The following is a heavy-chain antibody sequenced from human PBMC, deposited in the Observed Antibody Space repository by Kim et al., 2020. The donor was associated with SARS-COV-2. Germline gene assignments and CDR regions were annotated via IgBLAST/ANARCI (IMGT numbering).Heavy chain of an antibody. J-gene: IGHJ4*02. V-gene: IGHV3-30*18. CDR2: ISYDGSNK. Sequence: GGSLRLSCAASGFTFSSYGMHWVRQAPGKGLEWVAGISYDGSNKDYADTVKGRFTISRDNSKNTLYLQMNSLRAEDTAVYYCAKDILGIAAAGVDYWGKGTLVTVSS. CDR1: GFTFSSYG. D-gene: IGHD6-13*01. CDR3: AKDILGIAAAGVDY.